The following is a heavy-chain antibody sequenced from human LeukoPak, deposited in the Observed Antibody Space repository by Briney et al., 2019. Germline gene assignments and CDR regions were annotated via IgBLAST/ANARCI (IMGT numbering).Heavy chain of an antibody. CDR2: ITSSSSYI. J-gene: IGHJ3*02. Sequence: GGSLRLSCAASGFTFSSYSMNWVRQAPGKGLEWVSSITSSSSYIYYADSVKGRFTISRDNAKNSLYLQMNSLRAEDTAVYYCARAGSRILRDAFDIWGQGTMVTVSS. CDR3: ARAGSRILRDAFDI. CDR1: GFTFSSYS. D-gene: IGHD2-15*01. V-gene: IGHV3-21*01.